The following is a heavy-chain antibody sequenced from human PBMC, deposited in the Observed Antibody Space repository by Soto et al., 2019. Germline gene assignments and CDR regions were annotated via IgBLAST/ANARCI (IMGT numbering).Heavy chain of an antibody. D-gene: IGHD5-12*01. CDR3: ASGRRDGYNYFDY. J-gene: IGHJ4*02. CDR1: GFTCSDYY. CDR2: ISSSGSTI. Sequence: GPLRLSCAAYGFTCSDYYMSWIRQAPGKGLEWVSYISSSGSTIYYADSVKGRFTISRDNAKNSLYLQMNSLRAEDTAVYYCASGRRDGYNYFDYWGQGTLVTVSS. V-gene: IGHV3-11*01.